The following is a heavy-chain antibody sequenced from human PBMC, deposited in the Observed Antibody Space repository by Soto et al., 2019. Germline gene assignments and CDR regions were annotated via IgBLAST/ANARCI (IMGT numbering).Heavy chain of an antibody. D-gene: IGHD3-9*01. Sequence: QVQLVQSGAEVKKPGSSVKVSCKASGGTFSSYTISWVRQAPGQGLEWMGRIIPILGLANYARKFLGRVTITADKAPGTSYMELSSLKSEDTDVYYCARDRRHGVTYYDILPGYYLDLWGRGTLVTVSS. CDR3: ARDRRHGVTYYDILPGYYLDL. CDR1: GGTFSSYT. J-gene: IGHJ2*01. V-gene: IGHV1-69*08. CDR2: IIPILGLA.